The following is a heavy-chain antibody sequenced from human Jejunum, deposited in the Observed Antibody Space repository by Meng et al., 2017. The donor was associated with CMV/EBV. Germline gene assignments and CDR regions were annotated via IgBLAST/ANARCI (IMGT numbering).Heavy chain of an antibody. J-gene: IGHJ4*02. V-gene: IGHV7-4-1*01. D-gene: IGHD6-19*01. CDR1: GATFTRSS. CDR3: ARGNGWRFDY. Sequence: VRVEEPGAEDKNRGAPVKVCCPTDGATFTRSSMSWVRHAPGQGLEWMGWININNVNPTYAQGYIGRFVFAFETSVSTAYLQIDSLQADDTAVYYFARGNGWRFDYWGQGTLVTVSS. CDR2: ININNVNP.